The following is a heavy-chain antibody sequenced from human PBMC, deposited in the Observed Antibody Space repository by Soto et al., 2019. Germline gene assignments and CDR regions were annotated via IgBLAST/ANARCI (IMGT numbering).Heavy chain of an antibody. J-gene: IGHJ3*02. D-gene: IGHD3-3*01. V-gene: IGHV1-2*04. CDR2: INPNSGGT. CDR1: GYTFTGYY. CDR3: ARGHITIFGVVTIDAFDI. Sequence: GASVKVSCKASGYTFTGYYMHWVRQAPGQGLEWMGWINPNSGGTNYAQKFQGWVTMTRDTSISTAYMELSRPRSDDTAVYYCARGHITIFGVVTIDAFDIWGQGTMVTVSS.